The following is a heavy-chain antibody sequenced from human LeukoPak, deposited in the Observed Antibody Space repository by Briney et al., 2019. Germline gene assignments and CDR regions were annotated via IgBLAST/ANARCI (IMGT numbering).Heavy chain of an antibody. V-gene: IGHV3-23*01. CDR1: GFTFSSYA. J-gene: IGHJ4*02. Sequence: GRSLRLSCAASGFTFSSYAMSWVRQAPLKGLEWVSAISGSGAYTYYADSVKGRFTISRDSSKNTLYLLMNSLRAEDTAVYYCAKSTSDSPHYFDYWGQGTLVTVSS. D-gene: IGHD2-21*02. CDR2: ISGSGAYT. CDR3: AKSTSDSPHYFDY.